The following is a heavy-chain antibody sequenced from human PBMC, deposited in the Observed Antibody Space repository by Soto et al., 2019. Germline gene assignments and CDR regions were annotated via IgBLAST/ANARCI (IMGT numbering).Heavy chain of an antibody. CDR3: AKAQGLYSGSYLDGFDI. V-gene: IGHV1-69*06. J-gene: IGHJ3*02. CDR1: GGSFSGYA. D-gene: IGHD1-26*01. Sequence: QVQLVQSGAEVKKPGSSVKVSCKASGGSFSGYAINWVRQAPGQGLEWMGGITPIYATTTNAQKFQGRVTITADKFTSTVNMEMSSLMSEDTAVYYCAKAQGLYSGSYLDGFDIWGQGTMVIVSS. CDR2: ITPIYATT.